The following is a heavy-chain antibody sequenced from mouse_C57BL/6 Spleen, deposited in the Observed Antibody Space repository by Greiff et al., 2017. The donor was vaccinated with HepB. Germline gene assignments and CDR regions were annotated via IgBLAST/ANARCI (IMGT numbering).Heavy chain of an antibody. J-gene: IGHJ1*03. D-gene: IGHD2-5*01. V-gene: IGHV1-81*01. CDR2: IYPRSGNT. Sequence: QVQLQQSGAELERPGASVKLSCKASGYTFTSYGISWVKQRTGQGLELIGEIYPRSGNTYYNEKFKGKATLTADKSSSTAYMELRSLTSEDSAVYFCARGYYSNYGYFDVWGTGTTVTVSS. CDR1: GYTFTSYG. CDR3: ARGYYSNYGYFDV.